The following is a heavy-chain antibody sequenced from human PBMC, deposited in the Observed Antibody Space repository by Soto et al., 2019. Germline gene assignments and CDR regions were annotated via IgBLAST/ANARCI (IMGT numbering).Heavy chain of an antibody. D-gene: IGHD7-27*01. Sequence: QVQLVESGGGVVQPGRSLRLSCAASGFSVSAYTVHWVRQAPGKGLEWVAVISSDGNHKYYTDSVKGRFSIPRDTSTNMVVLQMSSLGDEGAAGYYCARWGQPLVDYWSQVTLVTVAS. CDR3: ARWGQPLVDY. CDR2: ISSDGNHK. CDR1: GFSVSAYT. V-gene: IGHV3-30-3*01. J-gene: IGHJ4*02.